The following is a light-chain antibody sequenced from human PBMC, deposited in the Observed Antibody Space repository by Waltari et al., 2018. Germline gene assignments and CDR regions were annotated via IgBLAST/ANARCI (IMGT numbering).Light chain of an antibody. CDR2: WAS. CDR1: QSVLYSSNSKNY. V-gene: IGKV4-1*01. CDR3: QQYYSTPRA. J-gene: IGKJ1*01. Sequence: DIVMTQSPDSLAVSLGERATINCKSSQSVLYSSNSKNYLAWYQQKPGQPPKLLIYWASTRESGVPDRFRGRGSGTDFTLTITSLQAEDVAVYYCQQYYSTPRAFGQGTKVEIK.